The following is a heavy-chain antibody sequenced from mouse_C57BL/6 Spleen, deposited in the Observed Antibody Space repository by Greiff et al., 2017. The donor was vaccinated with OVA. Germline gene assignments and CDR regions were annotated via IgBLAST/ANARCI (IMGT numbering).Heavy chain of an antibody. CDR2: IDPSDSYT. CDR3: ARGGGGSFDY. Sequence: VKLQQPGAELVKPGASVKLSCKASGYTFTSYWMQWVKQRPGQGLEWIGEIDPSDSYTNYNQKFKGKATLTVDTSSSTAYMQLSSLTSEDSAVYYCARGGGGSFDYWGQGTTLTVSS. J-gene: IGHJ2*01. V-gene: IGHV1-50*01. D-gene: IGHD1-1*02. CDR1: GYTFTSYW.